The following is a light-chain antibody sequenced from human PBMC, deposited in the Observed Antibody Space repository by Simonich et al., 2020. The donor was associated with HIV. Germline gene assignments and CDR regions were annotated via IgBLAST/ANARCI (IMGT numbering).Light chain of an antibody. J-gene: IGKJ4*01. CDR1: QRVLYSSNNKNY. CDR3: QQYYSTPLT. Sequence: DIVMTQSPDSLAVSLGERATLNCKSSQRVLYSSNNKNYLAWYQQKPGQPPKLLIYWASTRESGFPDRFSGSGSGTDFTLTISSLQAEDVAVYYCQQYYSTPLTFGGGTKVEIK. CDR2: WAS. V-gene: IGKV4-1*01.